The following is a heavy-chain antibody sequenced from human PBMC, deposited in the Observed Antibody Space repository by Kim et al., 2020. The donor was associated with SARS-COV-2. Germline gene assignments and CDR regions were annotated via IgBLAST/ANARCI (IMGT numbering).Heavy chain of an antibody. J-gene: IGHJ5*02. Sequence: ASVKVSCKVSGYTLTELSMHWVRQAPGKGLEWMGGFDPEDGETIYAQKFQGRVTITEDTSTDTAYMELSSLRSEDTAVYYCATGVGMGVPSWFDPWGQGT. D-gene: IGHD1-26*01. V-gene: IGHV1-24*01. CDR2: FDPEDGET. CDR3: ATGVGMGVPSWFDP. CDR1: GYTLTELS.